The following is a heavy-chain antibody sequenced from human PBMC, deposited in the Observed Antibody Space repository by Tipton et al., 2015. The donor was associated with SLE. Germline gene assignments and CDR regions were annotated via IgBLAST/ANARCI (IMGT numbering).Heavy chain of an antibody. CDR3: ARVVKGSSWYWFDP. CDR2: IYYSGST. V-gene: IGHV4-39*07. CDR1: GGSVSSSSYF. Sequence: TLSLTCTVSGGSVSSSSYFWGWIRQPPGKGLEWIGSIYYSGSTNYNPSLKSRVTISVDTSKKQFSLKLSSVTAADTAVYYCARVVKGSSWYWFDPWGQGTLVTVSS. D-gene: IGHD6-13*01. J-gene: IGHJ5*02.